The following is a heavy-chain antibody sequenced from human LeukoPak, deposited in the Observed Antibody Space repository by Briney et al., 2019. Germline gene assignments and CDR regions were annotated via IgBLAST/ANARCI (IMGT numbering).Heavy chain of an antibody. J-gene: IGHJ6*02. CDR3: ARDSWGMDV. CDR2: IWYDGSNK. V-gene: IGHV3-33*01. Sequence: GGSLRLSCAASGFTFSSYGMHWVRQAPGKGLEWVAVIWYDGSNKYYADSVKGRFTISRDNYKNTLYLQLNSLRAEVTAVYYCARDSWGMDVWGQGTTVTVSS. CDR1: GFTFSSYG.